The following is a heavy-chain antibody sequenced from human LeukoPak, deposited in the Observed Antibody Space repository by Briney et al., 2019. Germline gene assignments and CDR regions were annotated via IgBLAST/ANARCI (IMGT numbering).Heavy chain of an antibody. CDR2: IYYSGST. CDR3: ARGIVAVAGPYYYYYYYMDV. D-gene: IGHD6-19*01. Sequence: SETLSLTCTVSGGSISSSSYYWGWIRQPPGKGLEWIGSIYYSGSTYYNPSLKSRVTISVDTSKNQFSLKLSSVTAADTAVYYCARGIVAVAGPYYYYYYYMDVWGKGTTVTISS. J-gene: IGHJ6*03. V-gene: IGHV4-39*07. CDR1: GGSISSSSYY.